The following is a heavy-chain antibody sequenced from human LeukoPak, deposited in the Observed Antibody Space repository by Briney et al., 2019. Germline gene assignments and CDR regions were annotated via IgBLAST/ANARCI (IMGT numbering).Heavy chain of an antibody. Sequence: GGSLRLSCAASGFTFSSYAMSWVRQAPGKGLEWVAVIPYDGSNKYYADSVKGRFTISRDNSKNTLYLQMNSLRAEDTAVYYCASRSFQVRNAWNPERDWGQGTLVTVSS. D-gene: IGHD1-1*01. V-gene: IGHV3-30*03. J-gene: IGHJ4*02. CDR3: ASRSFQVRNAWNPERD. CDR1: GFTFSSYA. CDR2: IPYDGSNK.